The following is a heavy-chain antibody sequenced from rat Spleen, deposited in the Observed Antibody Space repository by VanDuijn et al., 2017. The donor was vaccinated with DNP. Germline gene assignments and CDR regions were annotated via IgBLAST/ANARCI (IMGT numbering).Heavy chain of an antibody. D-gene: IGHD1-11*01. Sequence: EVQLVESGGGLVQPGGSLKLSCAASGFTFSDYSMAWVRQAPKKGLEWVATIVYDGSGTYYGDSAKGRFTVSRDNVKNTLYLQMDSLRSEDTAAYFCARHGDFGLRFYFDNWGQGVMVTVSS. CDR2: IVYDGSGT. J-gene: IGHJ2*01. CDR1: GFTFSDYS. V-gene: IGHV5S10*01. CDR3: ARHGDFGLRFYFDN.